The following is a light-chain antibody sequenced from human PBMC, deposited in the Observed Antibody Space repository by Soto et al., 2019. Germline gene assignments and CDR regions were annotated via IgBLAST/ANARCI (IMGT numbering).Light chain of an antibody. CDR1: SNDVGGFKY. V-gene: IGLV2-14*01. CDR2: EVS. Sequence: QSALTQPASVSGSPGQSITISCTGTSNDVGGFKYVSWYLQHPGKAPKLMIFEVSNRPSGVSNRFSGSKSGNTASLTISGLEAEDEAAYYCSSYTSIGTVVFGGGTKVTVL. J-gene: IGLJ3*02. CDR3: SSYTSIGTVV.